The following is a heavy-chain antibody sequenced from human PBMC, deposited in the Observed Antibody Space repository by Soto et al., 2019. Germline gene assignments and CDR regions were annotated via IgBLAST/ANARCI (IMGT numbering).Heavy chain of an antibody. Sequence: GGSLRLSCAASGFTFSSYAMSWVRQAPGKGLEWVSAISGSGGSTYYAVSVKGRFTISRDNSKNTLYLQMNSLRAEDTAVYYCSKAGYDFWSGYYLQENWFDPWGQGTLVTVSS. V-gene: IGHV3-23*01. D-gene: IGHD3-3*01. CDR1: GFTFSSYA. CDR3: SKAGYDFWSGYYLQENWFDP. J-gene: IGHJ5*02. CDR2: ISGSGGST.